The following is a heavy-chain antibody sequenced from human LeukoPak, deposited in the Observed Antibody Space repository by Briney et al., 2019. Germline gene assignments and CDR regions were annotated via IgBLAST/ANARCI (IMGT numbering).Heavy chain of an antibody. D-gene: IGHD3-10*01. J-gene: IGHJ4*02. CDR1: GVTFSSYA. Sequence: GGSLRLSCAASGVTFSSYAMHWVRQAPGKGLEWVAVISYDGSNKYYADSVKGRFTISRDNSKNTLYLQMNGLRAEDTAVYYCARVYNDLWFGELYFDYWGQGTLVTVSS. CDR2: ISYDGSNK. V-gene: IGHV3-30-3*01. CDR3: ARVYNDLWFGELYFDY.